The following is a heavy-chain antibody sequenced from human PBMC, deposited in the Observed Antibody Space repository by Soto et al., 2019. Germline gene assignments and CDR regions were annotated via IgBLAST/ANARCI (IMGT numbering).Heavy chain of an antibody. V-gene: IGHV4-39*05. CDR3: TGRYNLNDNYDEP. D-gene: IGHD1-20*01. J-gene: IGHJ5*02. CDR2: SYYSGTT. CDR1: GNSISVHSYY. Sequence: PSGTPPLTCTISGNSISVHSYYWTWIRQPPGKGLEWIGSSYYSGTTYFNPSLKSRASISVDTSKNEFSLSLTSVTADDTAGFYCTGRYNLNDNYDEPCGSVALVSVS.